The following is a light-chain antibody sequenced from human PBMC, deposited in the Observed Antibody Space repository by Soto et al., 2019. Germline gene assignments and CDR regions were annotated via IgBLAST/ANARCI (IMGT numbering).Light chain of an antibody. J-gene: IGLJ1*01. CDR3: CSYAGGGIYV. V-gene: IGLV1-47*02. CDR1: SSNIGSNF. CDR2: TNN. Sequence: QSVLTQPPSASGTPGQRVTISCSGSSSNIGSNFVYWYQHLPGTAPKLLIYTNNQRPSGVPDRFSGSKSGTSASLAISGLRSEDEADFYCCSYAGGGIYVFGTGTKLTVL.